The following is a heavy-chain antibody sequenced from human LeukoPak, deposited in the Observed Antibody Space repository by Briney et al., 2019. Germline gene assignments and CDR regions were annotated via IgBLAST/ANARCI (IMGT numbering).Heavy chain of an antibody. J-gene: IGHJ4*02. D-gene: IGHD3-22*01. V-gene: IGHV1-8*01. Sequence: ASVKVSCKASGYTFTSYDINWVRQATGQGLEWMGWMNPNSGNTGYAQKFQGRVTMTRNTSISTAYMELSSLRSEDTAVYYCARMPDSSGYYGFGYWGQGTLVTVSS. CDR1: GYTFTSYD. CDR2: MNPNSGNT. CDR3: ARMPDSSGYYGFGY.